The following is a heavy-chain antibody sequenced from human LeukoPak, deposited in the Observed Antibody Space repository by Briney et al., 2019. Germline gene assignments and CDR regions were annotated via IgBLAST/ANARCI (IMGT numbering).Heavy chain of an antibody. Sequence: GGSLTLPCAASGFTFSSYSMNWVRQAPGKGLEWVSSISSSSSYIYYADSVKGRFTISRDNAKNSLYLQMNSLRAEDTAVYYCARIYCSSTSCYDGFDYWGQGTLVTVSS. CDR3: ARIYCSSTSCYDGFDY. CDR2: ISSSSSYI. J-gene: IGHJ4*02. D-gene: IGHD2-2*01. CDR1: GFTFSSYS. V-gene: IGHV3-21*01.